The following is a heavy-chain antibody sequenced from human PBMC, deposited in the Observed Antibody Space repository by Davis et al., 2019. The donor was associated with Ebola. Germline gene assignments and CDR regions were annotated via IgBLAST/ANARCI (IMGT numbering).Heavy chain of an antibody. J-gene: IGHJ5*02. CDR1: GGSFSDYF. CDR2: ISHHSGYT. V-gene: IGHV4-34*01. D-gene: IGHD4-17*01. Sequence: MPSETLSLTCAVYGGSFSDYFWSWIRQPPEKGLEWIGEISHHSGYTNYNPSLESRVTISLDTSKNQFSLTINSVTAADTGVYYCARTSLTSVSDAGLGYNYFDPWGRGTLVTVSS. CDR3: ARTSLTSVSDAGLGYNYFDP.